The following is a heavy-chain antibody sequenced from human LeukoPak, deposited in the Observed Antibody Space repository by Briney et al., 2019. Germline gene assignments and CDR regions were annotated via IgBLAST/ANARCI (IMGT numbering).Heavy chain of an antibody. D-gene: IGHD5-24*01. V-gene: IGHV4-39*07. CDR3: ASHRGPAGFDP. J-gene: IGHJ5*02. CDR2: IYYSGST. Sequence: SETLSLTCTVSGGSISSSSYYWGWIRQPPGKGLEWIGSIYYSGSTYYNPSLKSRVTISVDTSKNQFSLKLSSVTAADTAVYYCASHRGPAGFDPWGQGTLVTVSS. CDR1: GGSISSSSYY.